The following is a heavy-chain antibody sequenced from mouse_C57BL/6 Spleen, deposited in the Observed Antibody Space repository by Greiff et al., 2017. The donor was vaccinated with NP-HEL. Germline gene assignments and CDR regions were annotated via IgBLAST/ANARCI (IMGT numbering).Heavy chain of an antibody. D-gene: IGHD2-1*01. V-gene: IGHV1-52*01. CDR3: ASKDYYDYAMDY. CDR2: IDPSDSET. Sequence: QVQLKQPGAELVRPGSSVKLSCKASGYTFTSYWMHWVKQRPIQGLEWIGNIDPSDSETHYNQKFKDKATLTVDKSSSTAYMQLSSLTSEDSAVYYCASKDYYDYAMDYWGQGTSVTVSS. J-gene: IGHJ4*01. CDR1: GYTFTSYW.